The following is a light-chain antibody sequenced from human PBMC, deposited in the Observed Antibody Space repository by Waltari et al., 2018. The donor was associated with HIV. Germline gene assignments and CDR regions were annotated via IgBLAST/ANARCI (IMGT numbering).Light chain of an antibody. Sequence: QAVVTQEPSLTVSPGGTVPLTCGSTTGAVTSGPYPSWFQQKPGQAPRTLIYDTNNKHSWTPARFSGSLLGGRAALTLSGAQPEDEAEYYCLLSYSGARPHVVFGGGTKLTVL. J-gene: IGLJ2*01. CDR2: DTN. CDR1: TGAVTSGPY. V-gene: IGLV7-46*01. CDR3: LLSYSGARPHVV.